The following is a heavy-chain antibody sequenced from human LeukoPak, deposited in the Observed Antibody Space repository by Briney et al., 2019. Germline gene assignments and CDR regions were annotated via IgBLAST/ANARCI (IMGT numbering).Heavy chain of an antibody. CDR1: GDSVSSNSVA. CDR2: TYYRSKWYN. V-gene: IGHV6-1*01. D-gene: IGHD1-26*01. CDR3: AREGGGSYTTDFDY. Sequence: SQTLSLTCAISGDSVSSNSVAWSWIRQSPSRGLEWLGRTYYRSKWYNDYAVSVKSRITINPDTSKNQFSLQLNSVTPEDTAVYYCAREGGGSYTTDFDYWGQGTLVTVSS. J-gene: IGHJ4*02.